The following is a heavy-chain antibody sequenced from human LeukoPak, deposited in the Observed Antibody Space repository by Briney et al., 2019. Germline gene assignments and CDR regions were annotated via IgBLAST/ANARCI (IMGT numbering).Heavy chain of an antibody. CDR1: GFMFSTYW. Sequence: PGGSLRLSCAASGFMFSTYWMSWVRQAPGKGLEWVATIKPDGSEKYYVDSVTGRFTISRDNAKNSLSLQMGSLRAEDTAVYYCARARLDSWGQGSLVTVSS. J-gene: IGHJ5*01. CDR3: ARARLDS. V-gene: IGHV3-7*01. CDR2: IKPDGSEK.